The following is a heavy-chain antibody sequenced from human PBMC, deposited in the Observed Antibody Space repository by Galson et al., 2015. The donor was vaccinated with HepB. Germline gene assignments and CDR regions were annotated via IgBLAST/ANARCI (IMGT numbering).Heavy chain of an antibody. V-gene: IGHV3-23*01. CDR3: ARAHTAATMSLYFDY. CDR2: ISGSGGST. D-gene: IGHD5-24*01. Sequence: SLRLSCAASGFTFSSYAMSWVRQAPGKGLEWVSAISGSGGSTYYADSVKGRFTISRDNSKNTLYLQMNSLRAEDTAVYYCARAHTAATMSLYFDYWGQGTLVTVSS. CDR1: GFTFSSYA. J-gene: IGHJ4*02.